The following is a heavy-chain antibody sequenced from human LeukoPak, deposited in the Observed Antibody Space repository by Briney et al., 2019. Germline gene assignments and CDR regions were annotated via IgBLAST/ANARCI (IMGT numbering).Heavy chain of an antibody. J-gene: IGHJ4*02. CDR3: ARGGATYYYDSSGYSGGDY. V-gene: IGHV3-11*01. CDR2: ISSSGSTI. CDR1: GFTVSSNY. D-gene: IGHD3-22*01. Sequence: PGGSLRLSCAASGFTVSSNYMSWIRQAPGKGLEWVSYISSSGSTIYYADSVKGRFTISRDNAKNSLYLQMNSLRAEDTAVYYCARGGATYYYDSSGYSGGDYWGQGALVTVSS.